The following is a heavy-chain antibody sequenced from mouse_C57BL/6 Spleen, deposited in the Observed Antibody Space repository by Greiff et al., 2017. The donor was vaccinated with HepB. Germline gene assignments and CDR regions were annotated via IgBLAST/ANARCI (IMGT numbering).Heavy chain of an antibody. D-gene: IGHD2-4*01. CDR3: ARYDYDEGGYYAMDY. J-gene: IGHJ4*01. CDR1: GFTFSDYY. CDR2: ISNGGGST. V-gene: IGHV5-12*01. Sequence: EVQLVESGGGLVQPGGSLKLSCAASGFTFSDYYMYWVRQTPEKRLEWVAYISNGGGSTYYPDTVKGRFTISRDNAKNTLYLQMSRLKSEDTAMYYYARYDYDEGGYYAMDYWGQGTSVTVSS.